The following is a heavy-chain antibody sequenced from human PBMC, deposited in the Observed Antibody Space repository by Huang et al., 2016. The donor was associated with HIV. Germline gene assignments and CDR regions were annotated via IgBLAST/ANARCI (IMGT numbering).Heavy chain of an antibody. J-gene: IGHJ6*02. V-gene: IGHV3-30*18. CDR3: AQDLRATASYYYYGMDV. Sequence: QVQLVESGGGVVQTGGSLRLSCAASGFTFRHHGMQGVRQAPGQGFDWVAHISYDGTKTYYGDSVKGRFTISRDDSKDTLYLQMHSLRPEDTAVYYCAQDLRATASYYYYGMDVWGQGTTVIVSS. CDR2: ISYDGTKT. D-gene: IGHD1-26*01. CDR1: GFTFRHHG.